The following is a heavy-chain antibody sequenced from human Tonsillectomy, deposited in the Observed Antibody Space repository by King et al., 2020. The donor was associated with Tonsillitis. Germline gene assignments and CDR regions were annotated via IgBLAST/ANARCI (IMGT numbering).Heavy chain of an antibody. CDR3: AKGQWAQPQFFAH. CDR2: IIDNGGGT. CDR1: EFSFNNYA. J-gene: IGHJ4*02. V-gene: IGHV3-23*04. Sequence: VQLVESGGGLVQPGGSLRLSCAASEFSFNNYAMSWVRQAPGKGLEWVSGIIDNGGGTYYADSVKGRFTISRDNSKNTLYVQMNNLRAEDTAVYYFAKGQWAQPQFFAHWGQGTLVTVSS. D-gene: IGHD1-26*01.